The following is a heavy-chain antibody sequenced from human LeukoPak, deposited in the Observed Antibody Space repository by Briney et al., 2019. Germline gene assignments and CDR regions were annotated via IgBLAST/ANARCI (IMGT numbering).Heavy chain of an antibody. V-gene: IGHV1-18*01. CDR2: ISAYHGNR. D-gene: IGHD5-12*01. CDR1: GYSFGDYG. Sequence: APVKVSCKASGYSFGDYGFSWVRQAPGQGLEWLGWISAYHGNRNYAQKVEGRVTMTTDTSTSTAYLELGGLRPDDTAVYYCARDDSGAKVDIDYWGQGTLLIVSS. J-gene: IGHJ4*02. CDR3: ARDDSGAKVDIDY.